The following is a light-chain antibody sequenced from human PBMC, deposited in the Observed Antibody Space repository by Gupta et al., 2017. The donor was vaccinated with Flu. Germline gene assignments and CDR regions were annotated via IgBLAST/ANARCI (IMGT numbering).Light chain of an antibody. CDR2: DVT. J-gene: IGLJ2*01. V-gene: IGLV2-14*01. CDR3: GSGTSSTTLV. Sequence: SIAISCTGTSTDIGSYKYVSWNQQHPGKTHQLLIYDVTKRPSGVSTRFSGSKSGDTASLTISGLQEEDEADYYCGSGTSSTTLVFGGGTRLTVL. CDR1: STDIGSYKY.